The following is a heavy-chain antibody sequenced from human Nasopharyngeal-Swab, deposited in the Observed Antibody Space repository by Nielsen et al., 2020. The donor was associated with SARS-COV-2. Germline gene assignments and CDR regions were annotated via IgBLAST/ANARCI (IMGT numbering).Heavy chain of an antibody. CDR2: IKSKTDGGTT. Sequence: GESLKISCAASGFTFSNAWLSLVRQAPGKGPEWVGRIKSKTDGGTTDYAAPVKGRFTISRDDSKNTLYLQMNSLKTEDTAVYYCTTEDIVVVVAGHEYFQHWGQGTLVTVSS. J-gene: IGHJ1*01. D-gene: IGHD2-15*01. CDR3: TTEDIVVVVAGHEYFQH. CDR1: GFTFSNAW. V-gene: IGHV3-15*01.